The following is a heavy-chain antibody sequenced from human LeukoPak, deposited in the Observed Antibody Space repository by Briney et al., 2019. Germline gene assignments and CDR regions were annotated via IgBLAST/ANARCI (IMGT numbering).Heavy chain of an antibody. CDR3: ARDRDHAVGAPFGYNWFDP. J-gene: IGHJ5*02. CDR2: ISSSSSYI. Sequence: GGSLRLSCAASGFTFSSYSMNWVRQAPGKGLEWVSSISSSSSYIYYADSVKGRCTISRDNAKNSLYLQMNSLRAEDTAVYYCARDRDHAVGAPFGYNWFDPWGQGTLVTVSS. V-gene: IGHV3-21*01. D-gene: IGHD1-26*01. CDR1: GFTFSSYS.